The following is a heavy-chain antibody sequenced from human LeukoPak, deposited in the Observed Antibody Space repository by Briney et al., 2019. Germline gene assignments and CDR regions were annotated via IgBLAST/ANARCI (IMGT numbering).Heavy chain of an antibody. J-gene: IGHJ6*03. CDR1: GFTVSSNY. CDR3: ARVVVVVPAAISYYYYMDV. CDR2: IYSGGST. Sequence: GGSLRLSCAASGFTVSSNYMSWVRQAPGKGLEWVSVIYSGGSTYYADSVKGRFTISRDNSKNTLYLQMNSLRAEDTAVYYCARVVVVVPAAISYYYYMDVWGKGTTVTVSS. D-gene: IGHD2-2*01. V-gene: IGHV3-53*01.